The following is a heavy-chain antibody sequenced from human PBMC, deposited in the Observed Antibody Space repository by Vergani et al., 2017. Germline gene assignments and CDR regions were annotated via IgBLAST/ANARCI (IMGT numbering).Heavy chain of an antibody. V-gene: IGHV4-61*02. CDR2: ILGSGTA. CDR1: GASMSSVAYY. D-gene: IGHD1-26*01. J-gene: IGHJ4*02. CDR3: ARGNRTAGYSGPDS. Sequence: QVQLQESGPALVKPSQTLSLTCTVPGASMSSVAYYWSWIRQSAGKRLEWICDILGSGTANYNPSFQGRVSMSVATSKHQFSLTLSSVNATDTAVYYCARGNRTAGYSGPDSWGQGTRVTVSS.